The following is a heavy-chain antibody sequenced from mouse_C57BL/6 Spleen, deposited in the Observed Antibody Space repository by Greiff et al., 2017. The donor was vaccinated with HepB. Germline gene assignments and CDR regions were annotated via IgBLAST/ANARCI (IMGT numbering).Heavy chain of an antibody. D-gene: IGHD1-1*01. CDR3: ARGYGSSYSAWFAY. CDR1: GYTFTSYW. V-gene: IGHV1-64*01. CDR2: IHPNSGST. J-gene: IGHJ3*01. Sequence: VQLQQPGAELVKPGASVKLSCKASGYTFTSYWMHWVKQRPGQGLEWIGMIHPNSGSTNYNEKFKSKATLTVDKSSSTAYMQLSSLTSEDSAVYYCARGYGSSYSAWFAYWGQGTLVTVSA.